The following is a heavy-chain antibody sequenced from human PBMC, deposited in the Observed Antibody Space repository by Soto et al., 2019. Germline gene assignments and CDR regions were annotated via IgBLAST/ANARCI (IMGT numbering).Heavy chain of an antibody. J-gene: IGHJ4*02. CDR1: GGSFSGYY. D-gene: IGHD2-21*02. CDR3: ARRPSGDYGVDY. V-gene: IGHV4-34*01. Sequence: QVQLQQWGAGLLKPSETLSLACAVYGGSFSGYYWTWIRQPPGKGLEWIGEINHSGSTNHNPSLKSRLTVSVDTSKNQFSLKVRSVTAADTAVYYCARRPSGDYGVDYWGQGTLVTVSS. CDR2: INHSGST.